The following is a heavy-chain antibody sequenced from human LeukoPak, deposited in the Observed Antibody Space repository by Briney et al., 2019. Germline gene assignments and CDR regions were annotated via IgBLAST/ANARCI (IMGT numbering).Heavy chain of an antibody. CDR2: INHSGST. CDR3: ARTSRAAAVGLYYFDY. D-gene: IGHD6-13*01. J-gene: IGHJ4*02. Sequence: PSETLSLTCAVYGGSFSGYYWSWIRQPPGKGLEWIGEINHSGSTNYNPSLKSRVTISVDTSKNLFSLRLSSVTAADTAVYYCARTSRAAAVGLYYFDYWGQGTLVTVSS. V-gene: IGHV4-34*01. CDR1: GGSFSGYY.